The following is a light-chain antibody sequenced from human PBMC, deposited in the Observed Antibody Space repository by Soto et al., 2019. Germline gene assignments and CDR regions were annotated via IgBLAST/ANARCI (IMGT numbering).Light chain of an antibody. CDR1: QNIYSN. CDR2: RAS. V-gene: IGKV3-15*01. CDR3: QQYDNRPFT. Sequence: IVMTQSPATLSVSPGERATLSCRASQNIYSNVAWYQQRPGQAPRLLIYRASTRATGIPARFSGSGSGTEFTLTISSLQPEDNATYYCQQYDNRPFTFGPGTKVDVK. J-gene: IGKJ3*01.